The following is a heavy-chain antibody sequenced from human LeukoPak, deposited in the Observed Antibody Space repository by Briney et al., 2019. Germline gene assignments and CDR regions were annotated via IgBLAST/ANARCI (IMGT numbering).Heavy chain of an antibody. V-gene: IGHV1-18*01. CDR2: ISAYNGNT. D-gene: IGHD6-13*01. J-gene: IGHJ4*02. CDR1: GYTFTSYG. Sequence: ASVKVSCKASGYTFTSYGISWVRQAPGQGLEWMGWISAYNGNTNYAQKLQGRVTMTTDTSTSTAYMELRSLRAEDTAVYYCAKERLAAAGSLDFDYWGQGTLVTVSS. CDR3: AKERLAAAGSLDFDY.